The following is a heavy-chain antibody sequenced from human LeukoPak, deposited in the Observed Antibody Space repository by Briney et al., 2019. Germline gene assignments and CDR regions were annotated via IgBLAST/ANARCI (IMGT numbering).Heavy chain of an antibody. Sequence: RSLRLSCTASGFTFGDYAMSWVCQAPGKGLEWVGFIRSKAYGGTTEYAASVTGRFTISRDDSKSIAYLQMNSLKTEDTAVYYCTREYSGSYWSFDYWGQGTLVTVSS. CDR1: GFTFGDYA. CDR3: TREYSGSYWSFDY. CDR2: IRSKAYGGTT. D-gene: IGHD1-26*01. V-gene: IGHV3-49*04. J-gene: IGHJ4*02.